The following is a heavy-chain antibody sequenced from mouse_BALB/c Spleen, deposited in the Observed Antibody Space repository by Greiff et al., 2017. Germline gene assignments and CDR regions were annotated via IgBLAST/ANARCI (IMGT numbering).Heavy chain of an antibody. CDR3: ARSGYYYGSGAVEGFDY. V-gene: IGHV1-63*02. CDR1: GYTFTNYW. CDR2: IYPGGGYT. J-gene: IGHJ2*01. D-gene: IGHD1-1*01. Sequence: VQLQQSGAELVRPGTSVKISCKASGYTFTNYWLGWVKQRPGHGLEWIGDIYPGGGYTNYNEKFKGKATLTADTSSSTAYMQLSSLTSEDSAVYFCARSGYYYGSGAVEGFDYWGQGTTLTVSS.